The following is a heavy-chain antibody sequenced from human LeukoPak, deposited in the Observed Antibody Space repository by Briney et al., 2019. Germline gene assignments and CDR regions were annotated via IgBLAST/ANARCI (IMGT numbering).Heavy chain of an antibody. D-gene: IGHD1-14*01. J-gene: IGHJ4*02. CDR3: ARDRKIAY. V-gene: IGHV3-7*01. Sequence: PGGSLRLSCAASGFSFSTHWMSWFRQAPGKGLEWVALIKQDGSVIHYVDSVKGRFTISRDNAKNSLYLQMNSLRAEDTAVYYCARDRKIAYWGQGTLVTVSS. CDR2: IKQDGSVI. CDR1: GFSFSTHW.